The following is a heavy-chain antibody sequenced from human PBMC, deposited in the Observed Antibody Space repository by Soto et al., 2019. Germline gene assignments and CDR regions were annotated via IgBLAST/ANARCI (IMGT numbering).Heavy chain of an antibody. J-gene: IGHJ6*02. V-gene: IGHV5-51*01. D-gene: IGHD4-17*01. CDR2: IYPGDSDT. CDR1: GYSFTSYW. CDR3: ASTANYYYYGMDV. Sequence: GESLKISCKGSGYSFTSYWIGWVRQMPGKGLEWMGIIYPGDSDTRYSPSFQGQVTISADKSISTAYLQWSSLKASDTAMYYCASTANYYYYGMDVWGQGTTVTVSS.